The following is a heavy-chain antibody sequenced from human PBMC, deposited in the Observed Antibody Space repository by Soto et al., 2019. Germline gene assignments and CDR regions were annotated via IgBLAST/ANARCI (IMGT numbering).Heavy chain of an antibody. Sequence: GGSLRLSCAASGFTFSSYAMNWVRQAPGKGLEWVSGISVSGSTYYADSVKGRFTISRDNSKNTLYLQMNSLRAEDTAVYYCTKSFWSGFYTTYYYYGMDVWGQGTMVTVSS. CDR2: ISVSGST. D-gene: IGHD3-3*01. CDR3: TKSFWSGFYTTYYYYGMDV. CDR1: GFTFSSYA. V-gene: IGHV3-23*01. J-gene: IGHJ6*02.